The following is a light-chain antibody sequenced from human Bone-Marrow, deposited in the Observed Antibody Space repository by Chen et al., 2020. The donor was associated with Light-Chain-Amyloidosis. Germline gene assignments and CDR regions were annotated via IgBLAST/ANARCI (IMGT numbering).Light chain of an antibody. CDR2: GSS. Sequence: EIVLTQSPGTLSLSPGEGANLSCRASPTISSNYLTWYQQKFGQAPSLLIYGSSSRATGIPDRFTGSGAETEFSLTSNRLEPEDFGMYYCQEYGTSPLTFGGGTKVEIK. J-gene: IGKJ4*01. V-gene: IGKV3-20*01. CDR1: PTISSNY. CDR3: QEYGTSPLT.